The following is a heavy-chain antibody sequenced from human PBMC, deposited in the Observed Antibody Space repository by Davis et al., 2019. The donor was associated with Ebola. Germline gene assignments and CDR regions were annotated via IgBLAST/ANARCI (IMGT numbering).Heavy chain of an antibody. CDR2: IWYDGSNK. J-gene: IGHJ6*02. Sequence: PGGSLRLSCAASGFTFSSYGMHWVRQAPGKGLEWVAVIWYDGSNKYYADSVKGRFTISRDNSKNTLYLQMNSLRAEDTAVYYCARGRTVDTAMVTGFYYGMDVWGQGTTVTVSS. D-gene: IGHD5-18*01. V-gene: IGHV3-33*01. CDR3: ARGRTVDTAMVTGFYYGMDV. CDR1: GFTFSSYG.